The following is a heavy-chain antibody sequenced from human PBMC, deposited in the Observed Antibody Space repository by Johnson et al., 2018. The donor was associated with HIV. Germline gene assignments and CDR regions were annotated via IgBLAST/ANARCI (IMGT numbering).Heavy chain of an antibody. Sequence: MQLVESGGGLVKPGGSLRLSCAASGLAFSTYWMHWVRQAPGKGLVWVSRISSDVSSTSYADSVKGRFTISRDNSKNTLYLQMNSLRAEDTAVYYCARVEWELELLGAFDIWGQGTMVTVSS. CDR3: ARVEWELELLGAFDI. CDR1: GLAFSTYW. V-gene: IGHV3-74*02. J-gene: IGHJ3*02. CDR2: ISSDVSST. D-gene: IGHD1-7*01.